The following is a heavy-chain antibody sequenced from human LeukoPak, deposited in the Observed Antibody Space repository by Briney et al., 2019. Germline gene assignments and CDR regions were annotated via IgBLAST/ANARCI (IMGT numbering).Heavy chain of an antibody. CDR3: ARDYGFYSGLYFFGY. V-gene: IGHV1-2*02. J-gene: IGHJ4*02. CDR1: GYTFTGHY. CDR2: INPNSGGT. D-gene: IGHD1-26*01. Sequence: ASVKVSCKASGYTFTGHYIHWVRQAPGQGLEWMGWINPNSGGTRYAQKFQGRVTMTRDTSISTAYMDLSRLRSDDTALYSCARDYGFYSGLYFFGYWGQGTLVTVSS.